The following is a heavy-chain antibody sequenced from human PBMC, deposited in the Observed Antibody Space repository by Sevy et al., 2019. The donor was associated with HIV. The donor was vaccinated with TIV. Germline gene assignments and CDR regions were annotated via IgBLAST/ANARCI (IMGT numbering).Heavy chain of an antibody. CDR2: IRSKANSYAT. CDR3: TRQRDIVLVPAAIRSAFDI. D-gene: IGHD2-2*01. Sequence: GGSLRLSCAASGFTFSGSAMHWVRQASGKGLEWVGRIRSKANSYATAYAASVKGRFTISRDDSKNTAYLQMNSLKTEDTAVYYCTRQRDIVLVPAAIRSAFDIWGQGTMVTVSS. CDR1: GFTFSGSA. V-gene: IGHV3-73*01. J-gene: IGHJ3*02.